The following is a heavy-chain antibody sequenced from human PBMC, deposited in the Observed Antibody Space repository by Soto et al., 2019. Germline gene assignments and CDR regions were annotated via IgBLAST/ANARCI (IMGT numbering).Heavy chain of an antibody. Sequence: TLSLTCAVYGGSFSGYFWNWIRQSPGKGLEWIGKVNHNGRNNYNPSLKSRVTISLDMSKNQISLKLTSVTAADTAVYYCARGGSSDWQVAFDFWGQGTMVTVSS. CDR2: VNHNGRN. CDR3: ARGGSSDWQVAFDF. D-gene: IGHD6-19*01. J-gene: IGHJ3*01. CDR1: GGSFSGYF. V-gene: IGHV4-34*01.